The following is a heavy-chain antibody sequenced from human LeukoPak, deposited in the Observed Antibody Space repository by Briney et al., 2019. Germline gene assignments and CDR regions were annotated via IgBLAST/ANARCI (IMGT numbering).Heavy chain of an antibody. CDR1: GFTFNTYC. D-gene: IGHD2-2*03. J-gene: IGHJ3*01. CDR3: TRGWIGAFDL. CDR2: INSDGSST. Sequence: QPGGSLRLSCAASGFTFNTYCMSWVRQAPGKGLVWVSRINSDGSSTIYADSVKGRFTISRDNAKNTLYLQMNSLRAEDTAVYYCTRGWIGAFDLWGQGSMVTVSS. V-gene: IGHV3-74*01.